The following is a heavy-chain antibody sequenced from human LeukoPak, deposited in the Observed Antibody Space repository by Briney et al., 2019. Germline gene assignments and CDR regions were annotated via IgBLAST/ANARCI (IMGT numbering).Heavy chain of an antibody. CDR1: GGSISSSSYY. D-gene: IGHD1-26*01. CDR2: IYYSGST. J-gene: IGHJ4*02. CDR3: ACPTDYFDY. Sequence: SETLSLTCTASGGSISSSSYYWGWIRQPPGKGLEWIGSIYYSGSTYYNPSLKSRVTISVDTSKNQFSLKLSSVTAADTAVYYCACPTDYFDYWGQGTLVTVSS. V-gene: IGHV4-39*07.